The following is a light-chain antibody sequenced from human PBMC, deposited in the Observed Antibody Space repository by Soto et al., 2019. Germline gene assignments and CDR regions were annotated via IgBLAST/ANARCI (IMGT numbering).Light chain of an antibody. Sequence: DLQMTQSPFSLSASVGDRVTITCRASQIISTYLNWYQQKPGKAPKLVIYDASTLQTGVPSRFSGSGSGTDFTLTISILQPEDFATYYCQLSYTTPLTFGGGTKLEIK. CDR2: DAS. CDR3: QLSYTTPLT. CDR1: QIISTY. J-gene: IGKJ4*01. V-gene: IGKV1-39*01.